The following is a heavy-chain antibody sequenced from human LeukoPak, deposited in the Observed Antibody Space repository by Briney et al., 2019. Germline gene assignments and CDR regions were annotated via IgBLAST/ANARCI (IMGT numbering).Heavy chain of an antibody. CDR2: IKQDGSEK. V-gene: IGHV3-7*01. D-gene: IGHD1-26*01. J-gene: IGHJ4*02. Sequence: GGSLRLSCAVSGFTFSSYWMSWVRQAPGKGLEWVANIKQDGSEKLYVESVKGRFTISRDNAKNSLYLQMNSLRAEDTAVYYCARDVIAGAPGADYWGQGTLVTVSS. CDR1: GFTFSSYW. CDR3: ARDVIAGAPGADY.